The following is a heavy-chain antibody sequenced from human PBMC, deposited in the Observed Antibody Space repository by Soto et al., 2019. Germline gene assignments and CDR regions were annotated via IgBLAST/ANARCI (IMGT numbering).Heavy chain of an antibody. D-gene: IGHD3-16*01. Sequence: EVQLVESGGGLVRPGRSLRLSCAASGFTFNDYGMHWVRQAPGKGLEWVSGISWNSGRIDYADSVKGRFTISRDNAKNSLYLQMNSLRTEDTVWYYCAKDKGSGEMIIFGGASGAVDYWGQGTLVTVSS. V-gene: IGHV3-9*01. CDR2: ISWNSGRI. CDR3: AKDKGSGEMIIFGGASGAVDY. J-gene: IGHJ4*02. CDR1: GFTFNDYG.